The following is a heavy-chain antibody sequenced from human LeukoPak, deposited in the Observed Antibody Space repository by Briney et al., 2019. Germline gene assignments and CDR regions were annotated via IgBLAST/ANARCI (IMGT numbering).Heavy chain of an antibody. J-gene: IGHJ4*02. Sequence: PGGSLRLSCAASGFTFSSYSMNWVRQAPGKGLEWVSSISSSSSYIYYADSVKGRFTISRDNAKNSLYLQMNSLRAEDTAVYYCARGGPRWYYDSSGYSAYDYWGQGTLVTVSS. CDR2: ISSSSSYI. D-gene: IGHD3-22*01. V-gene: IGHV3-21*01. CDR1: GFTFSSYS. CDR3: ARGGPRWYYDSSGYSAYDY.